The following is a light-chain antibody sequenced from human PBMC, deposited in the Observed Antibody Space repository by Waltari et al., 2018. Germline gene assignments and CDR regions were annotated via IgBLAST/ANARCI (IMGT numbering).Light chain of an antibody. CDR1: QAIKIY. J-gene: IGKJ5*01. V-gene: IGKV1-39*01. CDR3: QQSWHLPPT. CDR2: GTF. Sequence: DVQMTQSPSSLSASLGDRVTMTCRPSQAIKIYLDWYQQKPGKAPNLLIYGTFNLQSGVPSRFSGSASGTNFTLTIDSLQPEDFATYYCQQSWHLPPTFGQGTRLDIK.